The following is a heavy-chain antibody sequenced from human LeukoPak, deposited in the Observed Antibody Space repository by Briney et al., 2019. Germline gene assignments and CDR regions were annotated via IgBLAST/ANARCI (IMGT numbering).Heavy chain of an antibody. CDR2: IIPIFGTA. D-gene: IGHD1-14*01. CDR1: GYTFTSYG. J-gene: IGHJ6*02. V-gene: IGHV1-69*13. CDR3: ARDTRKYGMDV. Sequence: ASVKVSCKASGYTFTSYGISWVRQAPGQGLEWMGGIIPIFGTANYAQKFQGRVTITADESTSTAYMELSSLRSEDTAVYYCARDTRKYGMDVWGQGTTVTVSS.